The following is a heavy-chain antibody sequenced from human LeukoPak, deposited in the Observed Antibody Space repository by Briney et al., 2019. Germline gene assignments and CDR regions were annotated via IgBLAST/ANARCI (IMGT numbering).Heavy chain of an antibody. CDR1: GYTFTSYG. Sequence: GASVKVSCKASGYTFTSYGISWVRQAPRQGLEWMGWINPNSGGTNYAQKFQGRVTMTRDTSISTAYMELSRLRSDDTAVYYCARDDPKAAAGALDYWGQGTLVTISS. J-gene: IGHJ4*02. D-gene: IGHD6-13*01. CDR3: ARDDPKAAAGALDY. CDR2: INPNSGGT. V-gene: IGHV1-2*02.